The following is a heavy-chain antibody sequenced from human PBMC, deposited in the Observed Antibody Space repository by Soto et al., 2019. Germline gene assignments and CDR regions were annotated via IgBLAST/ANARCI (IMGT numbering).Heavy chain of an antibody. J-gene: IGHJ4*02. D-gene: IGHD6-13*01. Sequence: QVQLVQSGAEVKKPGSSVKVSCKASGGTFSSYAISWVRQAPGQGLEWMGGIIPIFGTANYAQKFQGRVTITADESTSTAYMELSSLRSEDTAVYYCARDIGGTPWGGYSSSLGFCWGQGTLVTVSS. CDR2: IIPIFGTA. CDR3: ARDIGGTPWGGYSSSLGFC. CDR1: GGTFSSYA. V-gene: IGHV1-69*01.